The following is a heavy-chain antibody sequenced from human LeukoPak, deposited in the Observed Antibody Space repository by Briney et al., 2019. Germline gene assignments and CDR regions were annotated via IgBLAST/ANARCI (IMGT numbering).Heavy chain of an antibody. CDR3: ARVRVPIAEVPTGDDYYYMDV. D-gene: IGHD2-2*01. CDR2: INANSGGT. Sequence: GASVKVSCKASGYTFSGYYIHWVRQAPGPGVEWMGWINANSGGTNYAQKVQGRVTMTRDTSISTAYMELSRLRSDDTAVYYCARVRVPIAEVPTGDDYYYMDVWGKGTTVTVS. CDR1: GYTFSGYY. J-gene: IGHJ6*03. V-gene: IGHV1-2*02.